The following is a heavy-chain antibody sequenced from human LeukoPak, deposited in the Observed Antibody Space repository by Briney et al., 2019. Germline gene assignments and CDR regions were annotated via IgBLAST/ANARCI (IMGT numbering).Heavy chain of an antibody. V-gene: IGHV3-48*03. CDR1: GFTFSSYE. D-gene: IGHD3-10*01. CDR2: ISSSGSTI. Sequence: GGSLRLSCAASGFTFSSYEMNWVRQAPGKGLEWVSYISSSGSTIYYADSVKGRFTISRDNAKNSLYLQMNSLRAEDTAVYYCAREAYYYGSGSDYWGQGTLVTVSS. CDR3: AREAYYYGSGSDY. J-gene: IGHJ4*02.